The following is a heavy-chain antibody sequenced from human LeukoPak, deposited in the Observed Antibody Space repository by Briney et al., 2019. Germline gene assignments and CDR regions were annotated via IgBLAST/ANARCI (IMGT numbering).Heavy chain of an antibody. CDR2: IYPGDSDT. CDR3: ARRDFYDSSGTYDGGAFDI. CDR1: GYSITSYW. J-gene: IGHJ3*02. V-gene: IGHV5-51*01. Sequence: PGESLKISCKGSGYSITSYWIGWVRQMPGKGLEWMGIIYPGDSDTRYSPSFQGQVTISSDKSINTAYLHWSSLKASDTAVYYCARRDFYDSSGTYDGGAFDIWGQGTMVTVSS. D-gene: IGHD3-22*01.